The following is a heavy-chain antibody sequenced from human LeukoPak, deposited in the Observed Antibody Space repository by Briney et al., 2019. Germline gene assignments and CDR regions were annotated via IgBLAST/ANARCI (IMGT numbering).Heavy chain of an antibody. J-gene: IGHJ4*02. D-gene: IGHD1-26*01. CDR3: ARDKIVGPTTLDY. CDR2: IKQDGSEI. V-gene: IGHV3-7*01. CDR1: GFTSSGYW. Sequence: GGSLRLSCAASGFTSSGYWMSWVRQTPEKGLEWVANIKQDGSEIYYVDSVKGRFTISRDNAENSLYLQMNSLRADDTAVYYCARDKIVGPTTLDYWGQGTLVTVSS.